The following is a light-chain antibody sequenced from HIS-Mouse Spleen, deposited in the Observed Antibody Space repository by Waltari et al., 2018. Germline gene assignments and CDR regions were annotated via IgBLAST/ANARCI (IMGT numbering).Light chain of an antibody. CDR1: ALPKKY. CDR3: YSTDSSGNHRV. CDR2: EDS. Sequence: SYELTQPPSVSVSPGQTARITCSGDALPKKYAYWYQQKSGQAPVLVIYEDSKRLSGIPEGLSGSSSGTMATLTISGAQVEDEADYYCYSTDSSGNHRVFGGGTKLTVL. V-gene: IGLV3-10*01. J-gene: IGLJ2*01.